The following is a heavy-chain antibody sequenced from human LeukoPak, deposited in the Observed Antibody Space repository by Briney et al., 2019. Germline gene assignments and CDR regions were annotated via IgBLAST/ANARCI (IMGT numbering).Heavy chain of an antibody. CDR1: GGSISSGS. CDR3: ARQAYCSGSSCNPFDY. CDR2: IYYSGST. V-gene: IGHV4-59*08. D-gene: IGHD2-15*01. Sequence: SETLTLTCTASGGSISSGSWSWIRQPPGKGLEWIGYIYYSGSTNYNPSLKSRVTISIDTSKSQFSLKMSSVTAADTAVYYCARQAYCSGSSCNPFDYWGQGTLVTVSS. J-gene: IGHJ4*02.